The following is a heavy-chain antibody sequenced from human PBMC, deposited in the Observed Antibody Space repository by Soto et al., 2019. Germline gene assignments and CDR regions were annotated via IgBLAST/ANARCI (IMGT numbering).Heavy chain of an antibody. CDR2: ISSSSSTI. CDR1: GFTFSSYS. CDR3: SRDRNYYVSSGYYYSGYYGMDV. V-gene: IGHV3-48*02. Sequence: EVKLVESGGGLVQPGGSLRLSCAASGFTFSSYSMNWVRQAPGKGLEWVSYISSSSSTIYYADSVKGRFTISRDNAKNSLYLQMNSLRDEDTAVYYCSRDRNYYVSSGYYYSGYYGMDVWGQGTTVTVSS. J-gene: IGHJ6*02. D-gene: IGHD3-22*01.